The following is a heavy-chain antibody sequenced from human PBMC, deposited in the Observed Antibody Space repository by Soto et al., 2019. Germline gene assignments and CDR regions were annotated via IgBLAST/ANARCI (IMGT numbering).Heavy chain of an antibody. V-gene: IGHV1-2*02. Sequence: ASVKVSCKASGYTFTAYYLHWVRQAPGQGLEWMGWINPKTGDTTFAQKFQGRVTMTRDTSISTAYMELSSLESDDTAVYYCARWAVGALDFWGQGTQVTVYS. CDR2: INPKTGDT. D-gene: IGHD1-26*01. J-gene: IGHJ4*02. CDR3: ARWAVGALDF. CDR1: GYTFTAYY.